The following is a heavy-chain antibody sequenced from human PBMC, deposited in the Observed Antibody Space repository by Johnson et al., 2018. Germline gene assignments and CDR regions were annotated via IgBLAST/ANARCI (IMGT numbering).Heavy chain of an antibody. CDR1: GTYISTGSYY. V-gene: IGHV4-61*09. CDR2: IYINGRI. CDR3: ARGRRFLEYLLVFDY. D-gene: IGHD3-3*01. Sequence: QVQLQESGPGLLKPSQTLSLTCTVSGTYISTGSYYWSWIRQPAGKGLEWIGQIYINGRINYNPSLKSRVTIALDTSKNQFSLRLTSVTAADTAVYYCARGRRFLEYLLVFDYWGQGTLVAVSS. J-gene: IGHJ4*02.